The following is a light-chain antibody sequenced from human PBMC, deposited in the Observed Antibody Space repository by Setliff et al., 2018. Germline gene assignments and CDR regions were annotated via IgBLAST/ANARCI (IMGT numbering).Light chain of an antibody. J-gene: IGLJ1*01. Sequence: QSVLTQPASVSGSPGQSITISCTGTSSDVGGYNYVSWYQQHPGKAPKLMIYDVSNRPSGVSNRFSGSKSGNTASLTISGLQAEDEADYYCSSYTGTYVFGSGTK. CDR2: DVS. CDR1: SSDVGGYNY. CDR3: SSYTGTYV. V-gene: IGLV2-14*03.